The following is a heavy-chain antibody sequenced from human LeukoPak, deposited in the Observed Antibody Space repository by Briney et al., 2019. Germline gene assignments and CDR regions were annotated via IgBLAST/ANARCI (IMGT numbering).Heavy chain of an antibody. CDR2: ISAYNGNT. CDR1: GYTFTSYG. CDR3: ARALAYGGNSDY. Sequence: ASVKVSCKASGYTFTSYGISWVRQAPGQGLEWMGWISAYNGNTNYVQKLQGRVTMTTDTSTSTAYMELRSLRSDDTAVYYCARALAYGGNSDYWGQGTLVTVSS. V-gene: IGHV1-18*01. D-gene: IGHD4-23*01. J-gene: IGHJ4*02.